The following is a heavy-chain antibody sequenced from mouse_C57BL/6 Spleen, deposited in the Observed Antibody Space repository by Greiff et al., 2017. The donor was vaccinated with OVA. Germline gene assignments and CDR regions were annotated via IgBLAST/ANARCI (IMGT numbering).Heavy chain of an antibody. CDR3: ARQDSNFDY. CDR2: INPSSGYT. CDR1: GYTFTSYT. J-gene: IGHJ2*01. V-gene: IGHV1-4*01. Sequence: QVQLKESGAELARPGASVKMSCKASGYTFTSYTMHWVKQRPGQGLEWIGYINPSSGYTKYNQKFKDKATLTADKSSSTAYMQLSSLTSEDSAVYYCARQDSNFDYWGQGTTLTVSS.